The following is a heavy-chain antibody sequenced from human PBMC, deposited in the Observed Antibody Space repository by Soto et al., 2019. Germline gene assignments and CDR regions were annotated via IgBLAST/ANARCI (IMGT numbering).Heavy chain of an antibody. CDR3: ASTYSTSWYGFDP. CDR1: GFSLSNAGLG. D-gene: IGHD6-13*01. CDR2: IFSNDEK. J-gene: IGHJ5*02. V-gene: IGHV2-26*04. Sequence: QVTVKDSGPVLGKPTETLTLTRTVSGFSLSNAGLGVSWIRQPPGTALEWLAHIFSNDEKSYSTSLKSRRIISKDTSNSQVVLIMTNMDPVDTATYYCASTYSTSWYGFDPWGQGTLVTVSS.